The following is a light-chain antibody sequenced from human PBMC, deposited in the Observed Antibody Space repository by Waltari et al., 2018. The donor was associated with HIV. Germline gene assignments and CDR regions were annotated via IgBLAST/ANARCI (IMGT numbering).Light chain of an antibody. CDR3: SSYAGVNSFVL. V-gene: IGLV2-8*01. CDR2: EVN. CDR1: SSDIGGYNY. J-gene: IGLJ2*01. Sequence: QSALTQPPSASGSPGQSVTISCTGTSSDIGGYNYVSWYQQHPGRAPTLIIYEVNKRPSGFPKRFFVSKSGNTASLTVSGLQTEDEADYYCSSYAGVNSFVLFGGGTKLTVL.